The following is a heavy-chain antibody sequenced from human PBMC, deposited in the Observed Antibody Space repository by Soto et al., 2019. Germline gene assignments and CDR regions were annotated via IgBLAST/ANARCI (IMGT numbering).Heavy chain of an antibody. Sequence: EGQLLQSGGGLVQPGVSLRVSCAASGFTFSSSGMSWVRQAPGKGLEWVSSISVRGDYRYYADSVKGRFTISRDNXXXXXXXXXXXXXXXXXAVYYCANHGGFDFWGQGTMVAVSS. D-gene: IGHD3-10*01. J-gene: IGHJ3*01. CDR3: ANHGGFDF. V-gene: IGHV3-23*01. CDR1: GFTFSSSG. CDR2: ISVRGDYR.